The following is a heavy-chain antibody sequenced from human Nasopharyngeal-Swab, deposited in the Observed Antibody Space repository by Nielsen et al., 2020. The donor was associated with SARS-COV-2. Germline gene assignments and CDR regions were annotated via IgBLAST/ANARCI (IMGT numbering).Heavy chain of an antibody. V-gene: IGHV3-33*01. D-gene: IGHD3-3*01. CDR1: GFTFSSYG. Sequence: GGSLRLSCAASGFTFSSYGMHWVRQAPGKGLEWVAIIWYDGSNKYYADSVKGRFTISRDNSKNTLYLQMNSLRAEDTAVYYCARGPYDFWSGYPHYFDYWGQGTLVTVSS. CDR2: IWYDGSNK. CDR3: ARGPYDFWSGYPHYFDY. J-gene: IGHJ4*02.